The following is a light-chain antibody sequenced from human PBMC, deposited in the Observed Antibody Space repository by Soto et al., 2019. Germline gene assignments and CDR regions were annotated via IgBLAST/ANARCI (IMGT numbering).Light chain of an antibody. V-gene: IGKV1-39*01. CDR3: QQIYSAPYT. Sequence: IQMTQSPSSLSASVGDRVNITCRASQNITNFLNWYQQKPGKAPSLLIHGASSLHAGVPSTFSGTGSGTEFSLTIGSLASGDFGTYFCQQIYSAPYTFGQGTRREI. CDR1: QNITNF. CDR2: GAS. J-gene: IGKJ2*01.